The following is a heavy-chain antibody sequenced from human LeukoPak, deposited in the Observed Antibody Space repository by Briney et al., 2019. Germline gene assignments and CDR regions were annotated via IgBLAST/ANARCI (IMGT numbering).Heavy chain of an antibody. CDR3: ARWVGASVLFDY. CDR2: IYTSGST. J-gene: IGHJ4*02. D-gene: IGHD1-26*01. V-gene: IGHV4-4*09. CDR1: GGSISSYY. Sequence: SETLSLTCTVSGGSISSYYWSWIRQPPGKGLEWIGYIYTSGSTNYNPSFKSRVTISVDTSKNQFSLKLSSVTAADTAVYYCARWVGASVLFDYWGQGTLVTVSS.